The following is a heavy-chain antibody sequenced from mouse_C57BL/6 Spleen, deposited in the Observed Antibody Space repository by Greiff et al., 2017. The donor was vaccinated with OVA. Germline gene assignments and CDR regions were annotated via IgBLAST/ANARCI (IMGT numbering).Heavy chain of an antibody. CDR3: ARLNYWYFDG. CDR1: GFTFSDYY. J-gene: IGHJ1*03. CDR2: ISTGGGST. V-gene: IGHV5-12*01. Sequence: EVQVVESGGGLVQPGGSLKLSCAASGFTFSDYYMYWVRQTPEKRLEWVAYISTGGGSTYYPDTVKGRFTISRDNAKNTLYLQMSRLKSEDTAMYYCARLNYWYFDGWGTGTTVTVSS.